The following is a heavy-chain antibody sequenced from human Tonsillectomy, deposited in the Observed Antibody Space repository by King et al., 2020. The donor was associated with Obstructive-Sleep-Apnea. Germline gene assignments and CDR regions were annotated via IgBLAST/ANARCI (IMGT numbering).Heavy chain of an antibody. CDR3: ARLYYYYGMDV. V-gene: IGHV4-59*08. J-gene: IGHJ6*02. CDR2: FYYSGGT. Sequence: VQLQESGPGLVKPSETLSLTCTVSGGSISSYYWSWIRQPPGKGLEWIGYFYYSGGTNYNPSLKSRVTISVDTSKNQFSLKLSSVTAADTAVYYCARLYYYYGMDVWGQGTTVTVSS. CDR1: GGSISSYY.